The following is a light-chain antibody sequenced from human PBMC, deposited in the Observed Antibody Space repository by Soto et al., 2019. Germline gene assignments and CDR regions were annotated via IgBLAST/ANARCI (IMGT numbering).Light chain of an antibody. V-gene: IGKV3-15*01. CDR3: QQYNKWPPYT. Sequence: EIVMTQSPANLSVSPGERATLSCRASQSVSSNLAWYQQQPGQGPRLLIYGASTRATGIPARFSGGGSGTEFSLTISSLQSEDFAVYYCQQYNKWPPYTFGQGTKVEIK. CDR2: GAS. CDR1: QSVSSN. J-gene: IGKJ2*01.